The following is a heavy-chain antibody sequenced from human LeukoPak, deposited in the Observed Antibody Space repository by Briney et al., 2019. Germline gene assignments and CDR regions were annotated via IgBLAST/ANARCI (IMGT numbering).Heavy chain of an antibody. CDR3: AKGYYYGSGTYWDFFDY. Sequence: GGSLRLSCAASGFFFSSYAMSWVRQAPGKGLEWVSGISGSGGSTYYAVSVKGRFTISRENSKNTLYLEMNSLSAEDTAVYYCAKGYYYGSGTYWDFFDYWGQGALVTVS. J-gene: IGHJ4*02. V-gene: IGHV3-23*01. CDR1: GFFFSSYA. D-gene: IGHD3-10*01. CDR2: ISGSGGST.